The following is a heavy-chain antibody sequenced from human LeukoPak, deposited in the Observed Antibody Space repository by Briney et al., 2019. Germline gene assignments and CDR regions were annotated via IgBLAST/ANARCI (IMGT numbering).Heavy chain of an antibody. Sequence: SETLSLTCTVSGGSISSYDWSWIRQPAGKGLEWIGRTYTSGSTNYNPSLKSRVTMSVDTSKDQFSLKLSSVTAADTAVYYCARHEVRYFDWFTQRAKASRGPMRDWGQGTLVTVSS. CDR2: TYTSGST. V-gene: IGHV4-4*07. CDR3: ARHEVRYFDWFTQRAKASRGPMRD. CDR1: GGSISSYD. J-gene: IGHJ4*02. D-gene: IGHD3-9*01.